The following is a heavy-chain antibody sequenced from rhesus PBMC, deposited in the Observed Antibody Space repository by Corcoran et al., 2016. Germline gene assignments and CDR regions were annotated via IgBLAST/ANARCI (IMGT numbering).Heavy chain of an antibody. CDR3: ARRRIGNYFDY. CDR2: IGGSSGST. Sequence: QVQLQESGPGLVKPSETLSLTCAVSGYSISSGYGWGWVRQPPGRGLEWIGYIGGSSGSTNYNPSLKSRVTISKDTSKNQFSLKLSSVTAADTAVYYCARRRIGNYFDYWGQGVLVTVSS. D-gene: IGHD2-15*01. J-gene: IGHJ4*01. CDR1: GYSISSGYG. V-gene: IGHV4-127*01.